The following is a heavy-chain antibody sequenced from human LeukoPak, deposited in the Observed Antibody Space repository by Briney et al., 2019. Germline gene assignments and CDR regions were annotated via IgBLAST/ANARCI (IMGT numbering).Heavy chain of an antibody. CDR1: GGSISSYY. CDR2: IYYSGST. D-gene: IGHD5-12*01. CDR3: ASFRHSGYGD. V-gene: IGHV4-59*01. J-gene: IGHJ4*02. Sequence: SETLSLTCTVPGGSISSYYWSWIRQPPGKGLEWIGYIYYSGSTNYNPSLKSRVTISVDTSKNQFSLKLSSVTAADTAVYYCASFRHSGYGDWGQGTLVTVSS.